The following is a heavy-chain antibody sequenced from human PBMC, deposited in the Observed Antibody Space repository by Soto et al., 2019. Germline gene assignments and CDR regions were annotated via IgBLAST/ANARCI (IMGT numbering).Heavy chain of an antibody. V-gene: IGHV5-51*01. CDR2: IYPGDSDT. J-gene: IGHJ4*02. CDR3: ARQGSSCCNRFDY. CDR1: GYSFTSYW. Sequence: GESLKISCKGPGYSFTSYWIGWVRQMPGKGLEWMGIIYPGDSDTRYSPSFQGQVTISADKSISTAYLQWSSLKASDTAMYYCARQGSSCCNRFDYWRQGTLVTVSS. D-gene: IGHD6-19*01.